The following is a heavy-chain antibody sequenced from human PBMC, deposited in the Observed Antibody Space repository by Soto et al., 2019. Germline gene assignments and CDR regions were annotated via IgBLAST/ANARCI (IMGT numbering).Heavy chain of an antibody. Sequence: GGSLRLSCAASGFTFSDYYMSWIRQAPGKGLEWVSYISSSGSTIYYADSVKGRFTISRDNAKNPLYLQMNSLRAEDTAVYYCAPIWGSYRSWLDYWGQGTLVTVSS. V-gene: IGHV3-11*01. CDR3: APIWGSYRSWLDY. D-gene: IGHD3-16*02. J-gene: IGHJ4*02. CDR1: GFTFSDYY. CDR2: ISSSGSTI.